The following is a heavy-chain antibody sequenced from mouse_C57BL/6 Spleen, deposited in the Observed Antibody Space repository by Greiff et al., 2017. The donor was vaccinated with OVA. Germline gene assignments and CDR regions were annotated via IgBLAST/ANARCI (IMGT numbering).Heavy chain of an antibody. CDR3: AGHEEPDCGNDVPGALAY. V-gene: IGHV1-62-2*01. D-gene: IGHD2-2*01. CDR1: GYTFTEYT. J-gene: IGHJ4*01. Sequence: VQLQQSGAELVKPGASVKLSCKASGYTFTEYTIHWVKQRSGQGLEWIGWFYPGSGSIKYNEKFKDKATLTADKSSSTVYLELSRLTSDDSAVSVGAGHEEPDCGNDVPGALAYWGQGTSVTVSA. CDR2: FYPGSGSI.